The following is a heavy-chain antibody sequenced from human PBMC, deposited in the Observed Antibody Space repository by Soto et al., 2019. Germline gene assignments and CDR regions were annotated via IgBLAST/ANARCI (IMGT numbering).Heavy chain of an antibody. J-gene: IGHJ6*02. Sequence: PGESLKISCQASGDSFTTYWIAWVRQMPGKGLEWMGIIYPGDSDTRYSPSFQGQVTISVDKSISTAYLQWSSLKASDTAMYYCARSDPRYCISTSCLWGRYYYGMDVWGQGTTVTVSS. D-gene: IGHD2-2*01. CDR2: IYPGDSDT. CDR3: ARSDPRYCISTSCLWGRYYYGMDV. V-gene: IGHV5-51*01. CDR1: GDSFTTYW.